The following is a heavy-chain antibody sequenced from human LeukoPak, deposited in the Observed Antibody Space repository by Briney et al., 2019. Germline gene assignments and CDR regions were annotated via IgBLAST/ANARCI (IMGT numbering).Heavy chain of an antibody. CDR2: INPNSANT. D-gene: IGHD5-12*01. J-gene: IGHJ4*02. CDR3: ARSLTWVGYNSYYFDY. CDR1: GYTFTGYY. Sequence: GASVKVSCKASGYTFTGYYMHWVRQAPGQGLEWMGWINPNSANTGYAQKFQGRVTMTRNTSITTAYMELSSLRSEDTAVYYCARSLTWVGYNSYYFDYWGQGALVTVSS. V-gene: IGHV1-8*02.